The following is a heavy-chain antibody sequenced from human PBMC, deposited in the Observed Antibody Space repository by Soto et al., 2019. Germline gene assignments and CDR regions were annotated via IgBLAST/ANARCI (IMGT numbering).Heavy chain of an antibody. V-gene: IGHV3-74*01. Sequence: EVQLVESGGGLVQPGGSLRLSCVPSGFTFNSHWMHWVRQAPGKGLVWVSRINGDGSSTSYADSVRGRFTISGDNAKNTLYLQMNSLRAEDTAVYYCARDPRDGYHSPPDYWGQGTLVTVSS. D-gene: IGHD5-12*01. CDR1: GFTFNSHW. J-gene: IGHJ4*02. CDR3: ARDPRDGYHSPPDY. CDR2: INGDGSST.